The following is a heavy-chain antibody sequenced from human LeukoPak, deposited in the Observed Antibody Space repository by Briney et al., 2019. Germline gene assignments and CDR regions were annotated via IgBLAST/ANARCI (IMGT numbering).Heavy chain of an antibody. CDR1: GGSVSSGSYY. D-gene: IGHD3-16*02. CDR2: IYYSGST. V-gene: IGHV4-61*01. CDR3: ARDVKYDYVWGSYRSLEYYFDY. Sequence: SETLSFTCTVSGGSVSSGSYYWSWIRQPPGKGLEWIGYIYYSGSTNYNPSLKGRVTISVDTSKNQFSLKLSSVTAADTAVYYCARDVKYDYVWGSYRSLEYYFDYWGQGTLVTVSS. J-gene: IGHJ4*02.